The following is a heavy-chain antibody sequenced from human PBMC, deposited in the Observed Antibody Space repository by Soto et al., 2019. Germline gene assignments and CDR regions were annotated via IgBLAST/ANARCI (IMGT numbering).Heavy chain of an antibody. CDR1: GVTFTSYA. CDR2: ISKSGDST. D-gene: IGHD3-10*01. CDR3: AKGSFGFDY. J-gene: IGHJ4*02. Sequence: GWSLRLSCAASGVTFTSYAMTWVRQVPGEGLQWVSSISKSGDSTYYADSVKGRFTTSRDNSKNTLYLQMNSLRAEDTAIYYCAKGSFGFDYWGQGTLVTGSS. V-gene: IGHV3-23*01.